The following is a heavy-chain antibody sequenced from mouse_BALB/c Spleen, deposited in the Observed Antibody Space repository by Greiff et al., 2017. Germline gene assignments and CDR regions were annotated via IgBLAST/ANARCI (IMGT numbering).Heavy chain of an antibody. Sequence: VQVVESGPGLVAPSPTLSISCTASGFSLTGYGVHWVRQPPGKGLEWLGMIWGDGSTDNDSALISRLSISKDNSKCQVFLKMNSLQTDDTARYYCAREAMDYWGQGTSVTVSS. J-gene: IGHJ4*01. CDR1: GFSLTGYG. CDR3: AREAMDY. V-gene: IGHV2-6-7*01. CDR2: IWGDGST.